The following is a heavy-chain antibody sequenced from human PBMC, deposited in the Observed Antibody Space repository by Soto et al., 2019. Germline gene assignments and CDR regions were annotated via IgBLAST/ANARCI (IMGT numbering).Heavy chain of an antibody. CDR3: AGEGALATFGVV. Sequence: SETLSLTCTVSGGSINSYYWSWIRQPPGKGLEWIGYLDSGSTNYNPSLKSRVTISLDTSKNQFSLRLTSMTAADAAVYYCAGEGALATFGVVWGQGTRVTVSS. CDR1: GGSINSYY. D-gene: IGHD3-3*01. V-gene: IGHV4-59*01. CDR2: LDSGST. J-gene: IGHJ4*02.